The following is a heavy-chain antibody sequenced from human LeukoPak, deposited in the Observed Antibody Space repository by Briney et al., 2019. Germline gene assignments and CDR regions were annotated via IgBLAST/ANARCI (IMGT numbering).Heavy chain of an antibody. CDR1: GFTFETYG. Sequence: PGGSLRLSCEASGFTFETYGMSWVRQAPGKGLEWVSAISGRDDNTYYADSVKGRFTISRDNSKNTLYLQMNSLGTEDTAVYYCAKRSDYGNHWNCFDYWGQGPLVTVSS. J-gene: IGHJ4*02. D-gene: IGHD4-17*01. CDR3: AKRSDYGNHWNCFDY. V-gene: IGHV3-23*01. CDR2: ISGRDDNT.